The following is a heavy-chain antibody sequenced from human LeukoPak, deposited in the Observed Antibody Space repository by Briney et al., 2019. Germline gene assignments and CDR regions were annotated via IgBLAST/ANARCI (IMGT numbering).Heavy chain of an antibody. V-gene: IGHV3-30*02. D-gene: IGHD1-14*01. CDR3: AITLHETIDY. J-gene: IGHJ4*02. CDR2: IRYDGSNK. Sequence: GGSLRLSCAASGFTFSSYSMNWVRQAPGKGQEWVAFIRYDGSNKYYADSVKGRFTISRDNSKNTLYLQMNSLRAEDTAVYYCAITLHETIDYWGQGTLVTVSS. CDR1: GFTFSSYS.